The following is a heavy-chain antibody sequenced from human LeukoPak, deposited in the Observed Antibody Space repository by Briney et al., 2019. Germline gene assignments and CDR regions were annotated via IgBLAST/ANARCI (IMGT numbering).Heavy chain of an antibody. Sequence: PGGSLRLSCAASGLTFSNYWMSWVRQAPGKGLECVANINQGESEKYYVDSVKGRFTISRDNAKNSLYLQMNTLRAEDTAVYYCARVRVSSYYGMDIWGQGTTVTVSS. V-gene: IGHV3-7*05. CDR3: ARVRVSSYYGMDI. D-gene: IGHD2/OR15-2a*01. CDR2: INQGESEK. J-gene: IGHJ6*02. CDR1: GLTFSNYW.